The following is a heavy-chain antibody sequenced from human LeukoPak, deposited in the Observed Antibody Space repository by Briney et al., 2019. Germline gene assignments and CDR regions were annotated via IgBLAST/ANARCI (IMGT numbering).Heavy chain of an antibody. CDR2: IIPILGIA. J-gene: IGHJ4*02. CDR3: ARGLVGGENRDY. Sequence: SVKVSCKASGGTLSSYAISWVRQAPGQGLEWMGRIIPILGIANYAQKFQGRVTITADKSTSTAYMELSSLRSEDTAVYYCARGLVGGENRDYWGQGTLVTVSS. D-gene: IGHD1-26*01. CDR1: GGTLSSYA. V-gene: IGHV1-69*04.